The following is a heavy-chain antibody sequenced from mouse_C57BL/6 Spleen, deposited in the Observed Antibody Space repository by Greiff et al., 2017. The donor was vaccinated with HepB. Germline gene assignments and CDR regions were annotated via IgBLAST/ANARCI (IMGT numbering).Heavy chain of an antibody. CDR2: ISSGSSTI. D-gene: IGHD1-1*01. CDR3: ARTHGSSYASFAY. Sequence: EVKLVESGGGLVKPGGSLKLSCAASGFTFSDYGMHWVRQAPEKGLEWVAYISSGSSTIYYADTVKGRFTISRDNAKNTLFLQMTSLRSEDTAMYCCARTHGSSYASFAYWGQGTLVTVSA. CDR1: GFTFSDYG. V-gene: IGHV5-17*01. J-gene: IGHJ3*01.